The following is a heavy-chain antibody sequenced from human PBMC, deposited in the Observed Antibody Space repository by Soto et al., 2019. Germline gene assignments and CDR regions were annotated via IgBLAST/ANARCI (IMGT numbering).Heavy chain of an antibody. V-gene: IGHV1-3*01. CDR2: INVGNGNT. Sequence: ASVKVSCKTSGYTFTSHGIHWVRQAPGQGLEWMGWINVGNGNTKYSQNFQGRVTITRDTSATTAYMELSSLTSEDTAVYYCARVECGEDAMDFWGQGTPVIVSS. CDR1: GYTFTSHG. CDR3: ARVECGEDAMDF. J-gene: IGHJ6*02. D-gene: IGHD2-21*01.